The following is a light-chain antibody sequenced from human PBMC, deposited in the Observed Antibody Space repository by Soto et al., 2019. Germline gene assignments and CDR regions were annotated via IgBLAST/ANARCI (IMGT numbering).Light chain of an antibody. Sequence: EIVLTQSPVTLSLSPGERATLSCRASQSVRSYLAWYQQKPGQAPRLLINDAFKRATGIPARFSGSGSGTDFTLTISSLEPEDFAVYYCQQRSNWPSTFGGGTKVDIK. CDR2: DAF. V-gene: IGKV3-11*01. CDR1: QSVRSY. J-gene: IGKJ4*01. CDR3: QQRSNWPST.